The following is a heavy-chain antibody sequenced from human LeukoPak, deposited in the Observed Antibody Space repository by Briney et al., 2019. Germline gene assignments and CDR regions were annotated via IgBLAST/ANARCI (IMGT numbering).Heavy chain of an antibody. J-gene: IGHJ6*02. CDR3: ARHFSSSWPTYYYGMDV. CDR1: GGSISSSSYY. CDR2: IYYSGST. V-gene: IGHV4-39*01. D-gene: IGHD6-13*01. Sequence: SETLSLTCTVSGGSISSSSYYWGWIRQPPGKGLEWIGSIYYSGSTHYNPSLKSRVIISVDTSKNQFSLKLSSVTAADTAVYYCARHFSSSWPTYYYGMDVWGQGTTVTVSS.